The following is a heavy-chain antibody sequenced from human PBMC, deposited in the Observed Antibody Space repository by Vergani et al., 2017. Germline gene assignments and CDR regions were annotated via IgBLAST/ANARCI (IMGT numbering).Heavy chain of an antibody. CDR2: IHPADSDT. J-gene: IGHJ4*02. CDR3: AKLYGRNSSGNKCFDY. CDR1: GYSFTNYW. D-gene: IGHD6-25*01. V-gene: IGHV5-51*01. Sequence: EVQLVQSGAEGKKPGESLKISCQISGYSFTNYWIGWVRQMPGKGLEWMGIIHPADSDTRYSPSFQGQVTISVDKSISTAYLQRSNLRASDSAMYYCAKLYGRNSSGNKCFDYWGQGTLVTVSS.